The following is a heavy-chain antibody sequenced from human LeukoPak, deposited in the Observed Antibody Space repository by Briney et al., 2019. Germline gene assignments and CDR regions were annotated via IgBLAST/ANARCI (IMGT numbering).Heavy chain of an antibody. CDR3: ARDSRGDYDHVDY. D-gene: IGHD4-17*01. Sequence: PGGSLRLSCAASGLIFSSYGLHWVRQAPGKGLEWVAVIWNDGSNKYYAGSVKGRFTISRDISKNTLYLQMNSLRADDTAVHYCARDSRGDYDHVDYWGQGTLVTVSS. J-gene: IGHJ4*02. CDR1: GLIFSSYG. V-gene: IGHV3-33*01. CDR2: IWNDGSNK.